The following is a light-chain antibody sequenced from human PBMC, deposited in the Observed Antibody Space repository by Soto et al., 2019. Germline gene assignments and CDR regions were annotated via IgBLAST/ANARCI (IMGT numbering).Light chain of an antibody. CDR2: KAS. V-gene: IGKV1-5*03. CDR1: QSISSW. J-gene: IGKJ5*01. CDR3: QQYNS. Sequence: DIQMTQSPSTLSASVGDRVTITCRASQSISSWLAWYQQKPGKAPKLLIYKASSLESGVPSRFSGSGSGTEFTLTISSLQPDDFATYYCQQYNSFGQGTRLEIK.